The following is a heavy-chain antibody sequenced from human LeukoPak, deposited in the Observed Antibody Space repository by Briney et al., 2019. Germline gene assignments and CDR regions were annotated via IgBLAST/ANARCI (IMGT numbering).Heavy chain of an antibody. Sequence: GGSLRLSCAASGFTFSSYEMNWVRQAPGKGLEWVSYISSSSSTIYYADSVKGRFTISRDNAKNSLYLQMNSLRAEDTAVYYCARFCGGDCYFRQDAFDIWGQGTMVTVSS. CDR2: ISSSSSTI. CDR3: ARFCGGDCYFRQDAFDI. D-gene: IGHD2-21*02. CDR1: GFTFSSYE. J-gene: IGHJ3*02. V-gene: IGHV3-48*03.